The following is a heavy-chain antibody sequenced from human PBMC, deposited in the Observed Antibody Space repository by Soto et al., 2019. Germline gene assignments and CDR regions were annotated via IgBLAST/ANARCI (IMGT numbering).Heavy chain of an antibody. CDR3: ASLYSSAWARDY. J-gene: IGHJ4*02. V-gene: IGHV3-74*01. CDR2: ISSDGSTT. Sequence: GGSLRLSCAASGFTFSSCWMHWVRQAPGKGLVWVSRISSDGSTTNYADSVKGRFTISRDNAKNILYLQMNNLRAEDTAVYYCASLYSSAWARDYWGQGTLVTVSS. CDR1: GFTFSSCW. D-gene: IGHD6-19*01.